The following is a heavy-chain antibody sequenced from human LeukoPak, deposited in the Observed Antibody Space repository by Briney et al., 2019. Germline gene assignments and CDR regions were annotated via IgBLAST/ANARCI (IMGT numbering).Heavy chain of an antibody. D-gene: IGHD6-13*01. Sequence: GGSLRLSCAASGFTFSSYSMNWVRQAPGKGLEWVSSISSSSSYIYYADSVKGRFTISRDNAKNSLYLQMNSLRAEDTAVYYCARDAMGQQLVSLYYYYYMDVWGKGTTVTVSS. J-gene: IGHJ6*03. V-gene: IGHV3-21*01. CDR2: ISSSSSYI. CDR3: ARDAMGQQLVSLYYYYYMDV. CDR1: GFTFSSYS.